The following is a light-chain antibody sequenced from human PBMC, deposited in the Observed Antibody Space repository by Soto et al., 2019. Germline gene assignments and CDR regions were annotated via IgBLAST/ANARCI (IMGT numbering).Light chain of an antibody. CDR2: GAS. J-gene: IGKJ1*01. Sequence: VMTQSPATLSVSPGERATLSCWASETVATNLAWYQQKPGQAPRLLISGASTRAAGISARFRGSGSGTEFTLTLSSLRSEDYAIYYCQQYFEWPPMTFGQGTQVEI. CDR3: QQYFEWPPMT. CDR1: ETVATN. V-gene: IGKV3-15*01.